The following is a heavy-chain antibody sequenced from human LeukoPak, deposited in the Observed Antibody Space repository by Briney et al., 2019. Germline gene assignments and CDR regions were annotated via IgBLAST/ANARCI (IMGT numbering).Heavy chain of an antibody. J-gene: IGHJ4*02. CDR3: ARGAVLYYDFWSGPYYFDY. CDR2: IYYSGST. Sequence: SETLSLTCTVSSGSISSYYWSWIRQPPGKGLEWIGYIYYSGSTNYNPSLKSRVTISVDTSKNQFSLKLSSVTAADTAVYYCARGAVLYYDFWSGPYYFDYWGQGTLVTVSS. V-gene: IGHV4-59*01. D-gene: IGHD3-3*01. CDR1: SGSISSYY.